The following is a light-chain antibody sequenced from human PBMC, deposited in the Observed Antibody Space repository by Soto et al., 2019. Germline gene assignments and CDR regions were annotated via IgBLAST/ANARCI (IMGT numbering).Light chain of an antibody. J-gene: IGKJ1*01. CDR1: QSISSW. Sequence: DIQMTQSPSTLSASVGDRVTITCRASQSISSWLAWYQQKPGKAPKLLIYKASTLESGVPSRFSGSGSGTEFTLTISSLQPDDFATYYCHQYNIYSETFGQGTKVDIK. V-gene: IGKV1-5*03. CDR3: HQYNIYSET. CDR2: KAS.